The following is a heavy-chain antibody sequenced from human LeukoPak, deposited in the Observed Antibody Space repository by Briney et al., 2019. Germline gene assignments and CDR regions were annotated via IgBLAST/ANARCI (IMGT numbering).Heavy chain of an antibody. V-gene: IGHV4-4*02. Sequence: SGTLSLTCAVSGGSIISNTWWTWVRQPPGKGLEWIGEVYQSGSTNYNPSLKSRVTISVDKSKNRFSLKVNSVTAADTAVYYCARLGSHYDYWGQGTLVSVSS. CDR3: ARLGSHYDY. D-gene: IGHD3-10*01. CDR2: VYQSGST. CDR1: GGSIISNTW. J-gene: IGHJ4*02.